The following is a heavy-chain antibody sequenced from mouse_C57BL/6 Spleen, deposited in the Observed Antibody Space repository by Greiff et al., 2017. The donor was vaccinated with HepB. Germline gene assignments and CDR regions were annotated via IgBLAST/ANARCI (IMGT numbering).Heavy chain of an antibody. D-gene: IGHD1-1*01. J-gene: IGHJ2*01. Sequence: EVQVVESGGGLVQPGGSLSLSCAASGFTFTDYYMSWVRQPPGKALEWLGFIRNKANGYTTEYSASVKGRFTISRDNSQSILYLQMNALRAEDSATYYCARCPYYDGGGYYICDWGQGTTVTVAS. CDR1: GFTFTDYY. V-gene: IGHV7-3*01. CDR3: ARCPYYDGGGYYICD. CDR2: IRNKANGYTT.